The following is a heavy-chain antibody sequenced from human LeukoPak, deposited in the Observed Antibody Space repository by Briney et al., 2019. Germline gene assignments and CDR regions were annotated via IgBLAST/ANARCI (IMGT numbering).Heavy chain of an antibody. CDR2: INHSGST. CDR1: GGSFSGYY. J-gene: IGHJ5*02. V-gene: IGHV4-34*01. CDR3: ARVSYDYVWGSYPLSWFDP. Sequence: PSETLSLTCAVYGGSFSGYYWSWIRQPPGKGLEWIGEINHSGSTNYNPSLKSRVTISVDTSKNQFSLKLSSVTAADTAVYYCARVSYDYVWGSYPLSWFDPWGQGTLVTVSS. D-gene: IGHD3-16*02.